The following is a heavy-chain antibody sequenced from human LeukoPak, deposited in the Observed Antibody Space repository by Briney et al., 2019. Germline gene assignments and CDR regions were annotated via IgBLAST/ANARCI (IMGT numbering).Heavy chain of an antibody. J-gene: IGHJ4*02. Sequence: GASVKVSCKASGYTFTSYYMHWVRQAPGQGLEWMGIINPSGGSTSYAQKFQGRVTMTRDMSTSTVYMELSSLRPEDTAVYYCARESAREWELQPSWFDYWGQGTLVTVSS. V-gene: IGHV1-46*01. CDR1: GYTFTSYY. CDR2: INPSGGST. D-gene: IGHD1-26*01. CDR3: ARESAREWELQPSWFDY.